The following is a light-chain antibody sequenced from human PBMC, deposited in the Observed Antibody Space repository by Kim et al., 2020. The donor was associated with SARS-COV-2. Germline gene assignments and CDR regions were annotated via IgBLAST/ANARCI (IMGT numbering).Light chain of an antibody. J-gene: IGKJ1*01. CDR3: QQYNNFRT. V-gene: IGKV3-15*01. CDR2: DAS. Sequence: SVSPGDTATLSCRASQSISSNLAWYQQKPGPAPRLLIYDASTRATGIPAMFSGGGSGTEFTLTISILQSEDFAIYYCQQYNNFRTFGQGTKVDIK. CDR1: QSISSN.